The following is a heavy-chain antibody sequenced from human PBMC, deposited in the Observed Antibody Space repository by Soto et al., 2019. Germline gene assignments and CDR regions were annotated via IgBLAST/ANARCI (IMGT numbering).Heavy chain of an antibody. J-gene: IGHJ3*02. CDR3: AKEFQWELHAFDI. CDR1: GFTFSTYG. V-gene: IGHV3-30*18. Sequence: QVQLVESGGGVVQPGRSLRLSCAASGFTFSTYGMHWVRQAPGKGLEWVAVMGNDGITTFYADSVKGRFTISRDNSKNTLFLQMNSLRADDTAIYCCAKEFQWELHAFDIWGQGTMVTVSS. CDR2: MGNDGITT. D-gene: IGHD1-26*01.